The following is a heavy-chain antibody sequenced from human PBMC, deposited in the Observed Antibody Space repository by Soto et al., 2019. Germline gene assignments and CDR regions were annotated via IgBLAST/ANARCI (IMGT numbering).Heavy chain of an antibody. D-gene: IGHD6-6*01. V-gene: IGHV2-5*01. CDR1: GFSLSTSGVG. J-gene: IGHJ3*02. Sequence: QGTLQESGPTLVKPTQTLTLTCSFSGFSLSTSGVGVAWIRQSPGKALEWLALIYWSGDEHYRPSPKSRLSIIKDTSKNHVVLIMTDMDPVDTATYYCARGLATLPVFAFDIWGQGTMVTVS. CDR3: ARGLATLPVFAFDI. CDR2: IYWSGDE.